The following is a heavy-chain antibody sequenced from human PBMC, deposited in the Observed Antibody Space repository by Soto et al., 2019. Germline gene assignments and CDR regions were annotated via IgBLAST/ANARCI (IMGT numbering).Heavy chain of an antibody. J-gene: IGHJ4*02. D-gene: IGHD2-15*01. V-gene: IGHV1-46*01. Sequence: QVQLVQSGAEVKRPGASVKVSCKASGYTFTTYYMHWVRQAPGQGLEWLGIINPNGGSTTYAQKFQGRVTMTGDTSTSTVYLELSSLRSEDTAVYYCARAGYCSGGTCFHGNCDYWGQGTLVTVSA. CDR3: ARAGYCSGGTCFHGNCDY. CDR1: GYTFTTYY. CDR2: INPNGGST.